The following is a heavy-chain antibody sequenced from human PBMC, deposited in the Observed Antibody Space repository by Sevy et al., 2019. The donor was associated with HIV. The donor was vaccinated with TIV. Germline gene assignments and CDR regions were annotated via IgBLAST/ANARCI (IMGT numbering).Heavy chain of an antibody. Sequence: GGSLRLSCAASGFTFSEYGMHWVRQAPGKGLEWVAVISHDGRNYKYNADFVKGRFTISRDNSRNTLYLQMNSLRAEDTAIYYCARDRGEILRSAFKSWGQGTLFTVSS. CDR2: ISHDGRNYK. V-gene: IGHV3-30*04. J-gene: IGHJ5*02. CDR1: GFTFSEYG. D-gene: IGHD3-10*01. CDR3: ARDRGEILRSAFKS.